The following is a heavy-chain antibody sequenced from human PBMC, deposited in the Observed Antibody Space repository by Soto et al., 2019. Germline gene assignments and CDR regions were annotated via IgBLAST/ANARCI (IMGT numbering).Heavy chain of an antibody. CDR1: GFTFSSYW. J-gene: IGHJ4*01. D-gene: IGHD2-21*01. V-gene: IGHV3-74*01. CDR3: ARDGEGY. CDR2: INTDGTAT. Sequence: EVQLVESGGGLVQPGGSLRLSCAASGFTFSSYWMHWVRQVPGKGLVWVSRINTDGTATNYADSVKGRFTVSRDNAKSTLYLQMNSLRAEDTAVYYCARDGEGYWGQGTLVPVSS.